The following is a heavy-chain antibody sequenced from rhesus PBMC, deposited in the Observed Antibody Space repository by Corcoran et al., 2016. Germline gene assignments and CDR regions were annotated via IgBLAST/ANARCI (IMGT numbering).Heavy chain of an antibody. V-gene: IGHV4S5*01. CDR1: GGSISGYY. CDR3: ARSTGYSGYTWGY. J-gene: IGHJ4*01. CDR2: IGDTTGST. D-gene: IGHD5-30*01. Sequence: QVQLEESGPGLVKPSETLSLTCAVSGGSISGYYWNWIRQPPGKGLEWIGYIGDTTGSTGSNPSLKSRVTSSTDPSKKQLSLRLSSVTAADTAMYDCARSTGYSGYTWGYWGQGVLVIVSS.